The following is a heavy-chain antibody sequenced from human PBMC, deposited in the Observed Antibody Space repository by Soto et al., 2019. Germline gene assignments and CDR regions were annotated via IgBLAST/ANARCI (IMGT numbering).Heavy chain of an antibody. CDR2: ISQTVST. CDR1: GGSIVSGNSYS. V-gene: IGHV4-30-2*01. D-gene: IGHD3-10*01. CDR3: DRAVAPYVGGLLDP. Sequence: SETLSLTCPVSGGSIVSGNSYSWSWIRQPPGKGLEWIGSISQTVSTSYNPSLTSRVTMSVDKSNNQFSLTLSSVTAPGMAVHYCDRAVAPYVGGLLDPWGQGTLLTGSS. J-gene: IGHJ5*02.